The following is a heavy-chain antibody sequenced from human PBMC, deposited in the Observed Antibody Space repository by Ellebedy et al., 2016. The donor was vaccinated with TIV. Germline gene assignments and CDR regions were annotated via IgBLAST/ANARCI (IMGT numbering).Heavy chain of an antibody. CDR1: GFSFGDYA. V-gene: IGHV3-49*03. D-gene: IGHD4-23*01. J-gene: IGHJ4*02. Sequence: GESLKISXAASGFSFGDYAMNWFRQAPGKGLEWVGFMRSKTYGGTIEYAASVKGRFTISRDDSKSIVYLQMSSLKTEDTAVYFCTRDPAGGNSGASFASWGQGTLVTVSS. CDR2: MRSKTYGGTI. CDR3: TRDPAGGNSGASFAS.